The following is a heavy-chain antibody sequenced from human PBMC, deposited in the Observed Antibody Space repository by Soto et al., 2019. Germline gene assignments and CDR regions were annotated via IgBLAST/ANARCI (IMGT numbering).Heavy chain of an antibody. CDR3: AKGLYGNFDY. D-gene: IGHD4-17*01. J-gene: IGHJ4*02. CDR2: ISGGGAGT. V-gene: IGHV3-23*01. Sequence: PGGSLRLSCAGSGFTFSSYAMTWVRQAPGKGLEWVSGISGGGAGTYYADSVKGRFTISRDNSKNTLYLQMNSLRAEDTAVYYCAKGLYGNFDYWGQGTLVTVSS. CDR1: GFTFSSYA.